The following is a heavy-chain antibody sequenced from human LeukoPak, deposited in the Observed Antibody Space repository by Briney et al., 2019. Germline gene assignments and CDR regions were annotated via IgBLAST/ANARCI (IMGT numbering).Heavy chain of an antibody. J-gene: IGHJ3*02. V-gene: IGHV4-59*01. CDR2: IYYSGST. D-gene: IGHD3-10*01. CDR1: GGSLSSYY. CDR3: ARALGVYYGSGSYAFDI. Sequence: SETLSLTCTVSGGSLSSYYWSWIRQPPGKGLEGMGYIYYSGSTNYNPSLKSRVTISVDTSKNQFSLKLSSVTAADTAVYYCARALGVYYGSGSYAFDIWGQGTMVTVSS.